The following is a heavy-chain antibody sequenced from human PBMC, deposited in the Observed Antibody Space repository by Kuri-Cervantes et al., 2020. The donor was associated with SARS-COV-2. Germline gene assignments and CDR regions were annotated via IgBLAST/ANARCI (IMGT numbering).Heavy chain of an antibody. Sequence: GGSLRLSCAASGFTFSSYAMHWVRQAPGKGLEWVAVISYDGSNKYYADSVKGRFTIFRDNSKNTLYLQMNSLRAEDTAVYYCARDGRGDSASRAAFDIWGQGTMVTVSS. CDR2: ISYDGSNK. CDR3: ARDGRGDSASRAAFDI. D-gene: IGHD2-21*01. J-gene: IGHJ3*02. CDR1: GFTFSSYA. V-gene: IGHV3-30-3*01.